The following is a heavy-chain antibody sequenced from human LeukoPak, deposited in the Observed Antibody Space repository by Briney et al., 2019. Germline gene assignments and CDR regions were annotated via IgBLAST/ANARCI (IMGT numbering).Heavy chain of an antibody. J-gene: IGHJ6*03. D-gene: IGHD3-3*01. CDR1: GFTVSSNY. CDR3: ARVVGAYDFWSGYYNYYYYYMDV. V-gene: IGHV3-53*01. CDR2: IYSGGST. Sequence: GGSLRLSCAASGFTVSSNYMSWVRQAPGKGLEWVSVIYSGGSTYYADSVKGRFTISRDNSKNTLYLQMNSLRAEDTAVYYCARVVGAYDFWSGYYNYYYYYMDVWGKGTTATVSS.